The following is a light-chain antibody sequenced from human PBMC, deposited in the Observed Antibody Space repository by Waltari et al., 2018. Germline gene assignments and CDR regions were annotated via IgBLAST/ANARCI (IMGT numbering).Light chain of an antibody. J-gene: IGKJ1*01. Sequence: EIVFTQSPGTPSLSPGERDTLSCRAGQSVGSSSLAWYQHKPGQAPRLVIYRASRRATGIPDRFSGSGSGTDFSLTISRLEPEDFAVYYCQQHGTLPVTFGQGTKVEIK. CDR1: QSVGSSS. V-gene: IGKV3-20*01. CDR2: RAS. CDR3: QQHGTLPVT.